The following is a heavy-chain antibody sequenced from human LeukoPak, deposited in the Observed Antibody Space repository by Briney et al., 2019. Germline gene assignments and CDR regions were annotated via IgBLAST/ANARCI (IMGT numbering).Heavy chain of an antibody. CDR2: ISGSGGST. J-gene: IGHJ6*02. CDR3: AKGYSDWSYYYYGMDV. D-gene: IGHD3-9*01. V-gene: IGHV3-23*01. Sequence: EGSLRLSCAASGFTFSSYAMSWVRQAPGKGLEWVSAISGSGGSTYYADSVKGRFTISRDNSKNTLYLQMNSLRAEDTAVYYCAKGYSDWSYYYYGMDVWGQGTTVTVSS. CDR1: GFTFSSYA.